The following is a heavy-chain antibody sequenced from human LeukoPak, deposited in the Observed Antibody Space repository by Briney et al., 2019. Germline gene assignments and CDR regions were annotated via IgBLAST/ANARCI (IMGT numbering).Heavy chain of an antibody. CDR3: ARGGGYYIY. D-gene: IGHD3-22*01. CDR2: IKQDGSET. V-gene: IGHV3-7*01. Sequence: GGSLRLSCAASAFTFSSYWMTWVRQAPGKGLEWGANIKQDGSETYYVDSVKGRFTIFRDNAKNSLYLQMNGLRAEDTAVYYCARGGGYYIYWGQGTLVTVSS. CDR1: AFTFSSYW. J-gene: IGHJ4*02.